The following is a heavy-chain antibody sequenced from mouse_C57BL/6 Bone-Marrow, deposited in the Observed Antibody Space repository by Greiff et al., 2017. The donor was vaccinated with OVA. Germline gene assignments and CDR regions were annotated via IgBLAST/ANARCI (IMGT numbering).Heavy chain of an antibody. J-gene: IGHJ2*01. CDR3: ARRDWEIYFDY. Sequence: DVQLVESGGDLVKPGGSLKLSCAASGFTFSSYCMSWVRQTPDQRLEWVATISSGDSYTYYPDSVKGRVTISRDNAKNTLYLQLSSLKSEDTDMDYCARRDWEIYFDYWGQGTTLTVSS. CDR1: GFTFSSYC. V-gene: IGHV5-6*01. CDR2: ISSGDSYT. D-gene: IGHD4-1*01.